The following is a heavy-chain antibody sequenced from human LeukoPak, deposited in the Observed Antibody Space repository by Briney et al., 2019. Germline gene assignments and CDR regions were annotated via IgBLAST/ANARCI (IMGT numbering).Heavy chain of an antibody. CDR2: IRSKAYGGTT. CDR1: GFTVSNTW. D-gene: IGHD3-10*01. Sequence: GGSLRLCCAASGFTVSNTWMNWVRQAAGKGLEWVGFIRSKAYGGTTEYAASVKGRFTISRDDSKSIAYLQMNSLKTEDTAVYYCTRDGLDYYGSGSCREIGLDYWGQGTLVTVSS. CDR3: TRDGLDYYGSGSCREIGLDY. J-gene: IGHJ4*02. V-gene: IGHV3-49*04.